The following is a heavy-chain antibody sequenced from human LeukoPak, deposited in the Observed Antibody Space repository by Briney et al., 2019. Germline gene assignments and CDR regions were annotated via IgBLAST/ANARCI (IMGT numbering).Heavy chain of an antibody. V-gene: IGHV3-74*01. CDR1: GFAFKNYW. CDR3: ATGNYHDSRGYYTFGH. Sequence: GGSLRLSCAASGFAFKNYWMNWVRQTPGKGLLWVSLINGDGSTTSYADSVKGGFTISRDNAKNTLYLQMSSLRAEDTAVYYCATGNYHDSRGYYTFGHWGQGTLVTVSS. D-gene: IGHD3-22*01. J-gene: IGHJ4*02. CDR2: INGDGSTT.